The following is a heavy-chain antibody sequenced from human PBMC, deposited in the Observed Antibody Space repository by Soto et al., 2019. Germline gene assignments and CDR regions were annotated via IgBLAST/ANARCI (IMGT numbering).Heavy chain of an antibody. CDR3: AKANYYESVGYALGSNWYLVL. Sequence: ASVKVSCKASGYIFSSYGVSWVRQAPGQGLEWMGWISAYNGRTKYARKFQGRVTMTTTDTSTRAAYMELKNLTSDDTAVYYFAKANYYESVGYALGSNWYLVLRG. D-gene: IGHD3-22*01. CDR2: ISAYNGRT. V-gene: IGHV1-18*01. CDR1: GYIFSSYG. J-gene: IGHJ2*01.